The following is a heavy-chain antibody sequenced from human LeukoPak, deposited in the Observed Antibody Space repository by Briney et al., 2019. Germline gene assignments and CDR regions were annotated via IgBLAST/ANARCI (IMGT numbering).Heavy chain of an antibody. CDR3: ATMGYDFWSGYWPDY. CDR2: ISGSGGST. J-gene: IGHJ4*02. V-gene: IGHV3-23*01. Sequence: PGGSLRLSCAASGFTFSSYAMSWVRQAPGKGLEWFSTISGSGGSTDYADSVKGRFTISRDNSKNTLYLQMDSLGAEDTAEYYCATMGYDFWSGYWPDYWGQGTLVTVSS. D-gene: IGHD3-3*01. CDR1: GFTFSSYA.